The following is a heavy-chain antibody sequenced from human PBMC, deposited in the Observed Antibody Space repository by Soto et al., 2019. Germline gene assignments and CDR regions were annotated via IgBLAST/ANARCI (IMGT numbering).Heavy chain of an antibody. CDR3: ARDCSGGSFFSTNCSSYGMDV. Sequence: GESRKISCKGSGYSFTSYWIGWVRQMPGKGLEWMGIIYPGDSDTRYSPSFQGRVTISADKSISTAYLQWSSLKASDTAMYYCARDCSGGSFFSTNCSSYGMDVWGQATTLT. J-gene: IGHJ6*02. V-gene: IGHV5-51*01. CDR2: IYPGDSDT. D-gene: IGHD2-15*01. CDR1: GYSFTSYW.